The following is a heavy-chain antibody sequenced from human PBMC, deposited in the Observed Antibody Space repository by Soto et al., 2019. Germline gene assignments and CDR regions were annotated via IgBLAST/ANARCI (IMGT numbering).Heavy chain of an antibody. Sequence: GGSLRLSCATSGFTFSTYWMHWVRQAPGKGLVWVSRINSDGSDTIYADSVKGRFTISRDNAKNSLYLQMKSLRAEDTAVYYCARDISGYPGYYYYGMDVWGQGTTVTVSS. CDR2: INSDGSDT. V-gene: IGHV3-74*01. CDR3: ARDISGYPGYYYYGMDV. CDR1: GFTFSTYW. D-gene: IGHD3-22*01. J-gene: IGHJ6*02.